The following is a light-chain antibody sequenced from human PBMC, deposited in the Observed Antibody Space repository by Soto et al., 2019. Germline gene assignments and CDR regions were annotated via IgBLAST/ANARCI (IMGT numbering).Light chain of an antibody. CDR3: QLRTRLPMT. Sequence: IVLKQSPATLSVYPGERVTLYCRASQNLHSFLNWYQQRPGQAPRPLIYDGSKRAAGVPDRISGDGSGTDYTLTISSLEPEDFAVYYCQLRTRLPMTFGQGTLLE. J-gene: IGKJ5*01. CDR1: QNLHSF. CDR2: DGS. V-gene: IGKV3-11*01.